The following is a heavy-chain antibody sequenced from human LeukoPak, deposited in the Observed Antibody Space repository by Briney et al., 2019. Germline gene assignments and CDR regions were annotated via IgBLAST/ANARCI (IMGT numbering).Heavy chain of an antibody. V-gene: IGHV1-8*03. CDR3: ARGRYGDYGDFDL. Sequence: ASVKVSCKASGYTFTGYYIHWVRQAPGQGLEWMGWMNPNSGNTGYAQRFRGRVTITRNTSISTAYMDLNSLRSEDTAVYYCARGRYGDYGDFDLWGRGTLVTVSS. D-gene: IGHD4-17*01. J-gene: IGHJ2*01. CDR2: MNPNSGNT. CDR1: GYTFTGYY.